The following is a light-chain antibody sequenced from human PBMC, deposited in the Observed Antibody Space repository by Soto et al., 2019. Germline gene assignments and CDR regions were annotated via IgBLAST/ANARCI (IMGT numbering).Light chain of an antibody. Sequence: QLVLTQPPSVSGAPGRRVTISCTGSSSNIGAPYGVHWYQQLPGTAPKLLIYGNNNRPSGVPDRFSGSQSGTSASLAITGLQAEDEADYYCQSYDSSLTALVFGGGTQLTVL. CDR3: QSYDSSLTALV. CDR1: SSNIGAPYG. V-gene: IGLV1-40*01. CDR2: GNN. J-gene: IGLJ2*01.